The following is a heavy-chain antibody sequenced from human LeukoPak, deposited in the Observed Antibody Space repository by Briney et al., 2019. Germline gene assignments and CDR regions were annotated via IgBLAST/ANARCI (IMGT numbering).Heavy chain of an antibody. V-gene: IGHV3-30*03. CDR3: ARVGPPAIVDYYYYGMDV. CDR1: GFTFSSYG. CDR2: ISYDGSNK. Sequence: GGSLRLSCAASGFTFSSYGMHWVRQAPGKGLEWVAVISYDGSNKYYADSVKGRFTISRDNAKNSLYLQMNSLRAEDTALYYCARVGPPAIVDYYYYGMDVWGKGTAVTVSP. D-gene: IGHD2-2*01. J-gene: IGHJ6*04.